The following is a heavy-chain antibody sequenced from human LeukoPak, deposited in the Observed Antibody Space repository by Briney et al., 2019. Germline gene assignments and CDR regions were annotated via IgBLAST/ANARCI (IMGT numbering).Heavy chain of an antibody. Sequence: GGSLRLSCAASGFTFSSYAMDWVRQAPGKGLEWVAVISYDGGNKYYADSVKGRFTISRDNSKNTLYLQMNSLRAEDTAVYYCARDLAYCGGDCYPLYYYYGMDVWGQGTTVTVSS. V-gene: IGHV3-30*04. CDR3: ARDLAYCGGDCYPLYYYYGMDV. CDR1: GFTFSSYA. CDR2: ISYDGGNK. J-gene: IGHJ6*02. D-gene: IGHD2-21*02.